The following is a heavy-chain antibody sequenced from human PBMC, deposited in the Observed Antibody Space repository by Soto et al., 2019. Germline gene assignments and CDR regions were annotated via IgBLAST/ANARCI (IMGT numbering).Heavy chain of an antibody. CDR3: ARGYIRITMIVVVIGDDAFDI. Sequence: XSVKVSCKASGYSFTSYGIVWVRQAPGQGLEWMGWISAYNGNTNYAQKLQGRVTMTTDTSTSTAYMELRSLRSDDTAVYCCARGYIRITMIVVVIGDDAFDIWGQGTMVTVSS. V-gene: IGHV1-18*01. CDR1: GYSFTSYG. CDR2: ISAYNGNT. J-gene: IGHJ3*02. D-gene: IGHD3-22*01.